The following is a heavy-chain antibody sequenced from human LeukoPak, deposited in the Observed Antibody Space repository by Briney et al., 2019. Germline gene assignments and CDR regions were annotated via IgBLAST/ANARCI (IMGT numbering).Heavy chain of an antibody. Sequence: GGSLRLSCAASGFTFSSYGMSWVRQAPGKGLEWVSSSNWNGGDTAYADSVKGRFTISRDNAKNSLYLQMNSLRAEDTALYYCARDLLSPNSMVLTALGYWGQGTLVTVSS. V-gene: IGHV3-20*04. J-gene: IGHJ4*02. CDR2: SNWNGGDT. D-gene: IGHD4/OR15-4a*01. CDR3: ARDLLSPNSMVLTALGY. CDR1: GFTFSSYG.